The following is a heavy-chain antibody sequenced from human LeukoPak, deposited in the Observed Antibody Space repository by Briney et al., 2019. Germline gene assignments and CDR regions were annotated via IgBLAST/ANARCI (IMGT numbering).Heavy chain of an antibody. CDR2: INHSGST. CDR1: DGSFSSYS. D-gene: IGHD3-10*01. Sequence: SETLSLTCAVYDGSFSSYSWSWIRRPPGKGLEWIGEINHSGSTNYNPSLKRRVTISVDTSKNQFSLKLSSVTAADTAVYYCARPSYYYGSGSYYKGRYYFDYGGQGTLVTVSS. CDR3: ARPSYYYGSGSYYKGRYYFDY. V-gene: IGHV4-34*01. J-gene: IGHJ4*02.